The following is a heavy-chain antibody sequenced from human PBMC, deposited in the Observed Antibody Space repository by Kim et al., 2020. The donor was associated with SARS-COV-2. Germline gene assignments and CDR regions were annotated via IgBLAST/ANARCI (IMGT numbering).Heavy chain of an antibody. J-gene: IGHJ4*02. CDR3: VRDTEWIQAGFDY. CDR2: IKEDGSEK. D-gene: IGHD5-18*01. CDR1: GFRFSSFW. Sequence: GGSLRLSCAASGFRFSSFWMSWVRQAPGKGPEWVANIKEDGSEKHYVDSVRGRFTISRDNTENLVYLQMNNLRADDTAIYYCVRDTEWIQAGFDYWGQGTLVTVSS. V-gene: IGHV3-7*03.